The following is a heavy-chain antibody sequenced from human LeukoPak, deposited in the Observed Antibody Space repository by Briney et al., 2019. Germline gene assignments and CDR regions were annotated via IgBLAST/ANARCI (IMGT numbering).Heavy chain of an antibody. Sequence: GGSLRLSCAASGFTFSSYSMNWVRQAPGKGLEWVSSISSSSSYIYYADSVKGRFTISRDNAKNSLYLQMNSLRAEDAAVYYCATLTGYYNVAVDYWGQGTLVTVSS. CDR3: ATLTGYYNVAVDY. CDR1: GFTFSSYS. D-gene: IGHD3-9*01. CDR2: ISSSSSYI. V-gene: IGHV3-21*01. J-gene: IGHJ4*02.